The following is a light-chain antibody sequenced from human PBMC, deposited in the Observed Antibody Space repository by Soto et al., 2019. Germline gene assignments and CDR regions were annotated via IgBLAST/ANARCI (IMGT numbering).Light chain of an antibody. CDR2: AAS. J-gene: IGKJ5*01. Sequence: DIQMTQSPSAMSASVGDRVTITCRSSQAISNYLAWFQQKPGQVPKRLIYAASTLQSGVPSRFSGSGSGTDFTLTISCLQSEDFATYYCQQYYSYPPITFGQGTRLEIK. V-gene: IGKV1-17*03. CDR3: QQYYSYPPIT. CDR1: QAISNY.